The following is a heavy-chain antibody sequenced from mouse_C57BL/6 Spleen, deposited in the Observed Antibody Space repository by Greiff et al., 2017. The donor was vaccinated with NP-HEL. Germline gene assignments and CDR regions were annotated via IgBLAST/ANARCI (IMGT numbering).Heavy chain of an antibody. CDR3: TIYYGSSPRFAY. D-gene: IGHD1-1*01. V-gene: IGHV1-5*01. CDR2: IYPGNSDT. Sequence: VQLKQSGTVLARPGASVKMSCKTSGYTFTSYWMHWVKQRPGQGLEWIGAIYPGNSDTSYNQKFKGKAKLTAVTSASTAYMELSSLTNEDSAVYYCTIYYGSSPRFAYWGQGTLVTVSA. J-gene: IGHJ3*01. CDR1: GYTFTSYW.